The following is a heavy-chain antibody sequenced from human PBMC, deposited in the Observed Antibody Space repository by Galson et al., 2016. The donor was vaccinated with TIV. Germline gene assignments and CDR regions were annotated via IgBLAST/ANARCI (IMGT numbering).Heavy chain of an antibody. CDR3: ARVYSSYSFDY. Sequence: SLRLSCAASGFTFSSYDMFWVRQAPGKGLEWVAFVAYNGSDKNYADSLKGRFTISRDKSKNTLYLQMGSLRPEDTAVYYCARVYSSYSFDYWGQGTLVTVSS. J-gene: IGHJ4*02. CDR2: VAYNGSDK. D-gene: IGHD6-19*01. V-gene: IGHV3-30*04. CDR1: GFTFSSYD.